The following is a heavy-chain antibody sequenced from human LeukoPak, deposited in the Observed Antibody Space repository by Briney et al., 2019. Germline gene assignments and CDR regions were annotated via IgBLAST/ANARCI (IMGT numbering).Heavy chain of an antibody. V-gene: IGHV3-7*01. CDR3: ARDARVVLDY. CDR1: RFTFSSYW. Sequence: GGSLRLSCAPSRFTFSSYWMSWVRQAPGKGLEWVANIQQDGSEKYYVDSVKGRFTISRDNAKNSLYLQMNSLRAEDTAVYYCARDARVVLDYWGQGTLVTVSS. CDR2: IQQDGSEK. J-gene: IGHJ4*02. D-gene: IGHD2-2*01.